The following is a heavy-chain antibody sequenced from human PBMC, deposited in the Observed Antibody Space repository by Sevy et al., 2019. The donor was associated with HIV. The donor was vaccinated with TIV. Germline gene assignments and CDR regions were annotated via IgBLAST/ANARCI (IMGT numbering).Heavy chain of an antibody. CDR1: GFTFNTYA. V-gene: IGHV3-23*01. CDR2: ITGSGDST. Sequence: GGSLRLSCAASGFTFNTYAMSWVRQAPGRGLEWVSGITGSGDSTYYVDSVKGRFTISRDNSKDTLYLQMNSLRAEDTAVYYCASHGGSYKRHYIDYWGQGTLVTVSS. D-gene: IGHD1-26*01. J-gene: IGHJ4*02. CDR3: ASHGGSYKRHYIDY.